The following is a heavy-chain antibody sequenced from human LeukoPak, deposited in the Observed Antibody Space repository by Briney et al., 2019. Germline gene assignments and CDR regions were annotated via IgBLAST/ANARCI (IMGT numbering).Heavy chain of an antibody. V-gene: IGHV3-48*03. CDR1: GFTFSSYE. CDR3: CTDCSGDDCYSFPRY. CDR2: ISSSGSTI. Sequence: PGGSLRLSCAASGFTFSSYEMNWVRQAPGKGLEWVSYISSSGSTIYYADSVKGRFTISRDNAKNSLYLQMNSLKTEDTAVYYCCTDCSGDDCYSFPRYWGQGTLVTVSS. J-gene: IGHJ4*02. D-gene: IGHD2-15*01.